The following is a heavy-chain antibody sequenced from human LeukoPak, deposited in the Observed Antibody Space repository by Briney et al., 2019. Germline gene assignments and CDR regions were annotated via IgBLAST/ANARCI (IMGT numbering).Heavy chain of an antibody. J-gene: IGHJ6*04. D-gene: IGHD3-10*02. V-gene: IGHV3-48*03. CDR1: GFTFSSYE. Sequence: GGSLRLSCAASGFTFSSYEMDWVRQAPGKGLEWVSYISSSGSTIYYADSVKGRFTISRDNAKNSLYLQMNSLRAEDTAVYYCAELGITMIGGVWGKGTTVTVSS. CDR2: ISSSGSTI. CDR3: AELGITMIGGV.